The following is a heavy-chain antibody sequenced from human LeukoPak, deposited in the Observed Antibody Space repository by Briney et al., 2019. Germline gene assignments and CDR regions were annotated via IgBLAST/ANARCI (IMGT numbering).Heavy chain of an antibody. J-gene: IGHJ3*02. CDR2: ITWNSGIK. CDR3: AKLGGAFDI. V-gene: IGHV3-9*01. Sequence: LRLSCAASGFTFDDHAMHWVRQAPGKGLEWVSYITWNSGIKGYGDSVKGRFTISRDNAKNALILQMNSLRVEDTALYYRAKLGGAFDIWGQGTMVIVSS. D-gene: IGHD3-16*01. CDR1: GFTFDDHA.